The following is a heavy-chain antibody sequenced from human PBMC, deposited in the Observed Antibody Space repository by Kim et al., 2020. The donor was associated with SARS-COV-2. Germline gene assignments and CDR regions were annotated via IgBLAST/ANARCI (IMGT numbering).Heavy chain of an antibody. Sequence: GGSLRLSCAASGFTFSSYSMNWVRQAPGKGLEWVSSISSSSSYIYYADSVKGRFTISRDNAKNSLYLQMNSLRAEDTAVYYCARDHCGGDCSAFDIWGQGTMVTVSS. CDR1: GFTFSSYS. CDR2: ISSSSSYI. V-gene: IGHV3-21*01. J-gene: IGHJ3*02. CDR3: ARDHCGGDCSAFDI. D-gene: IGHD2-21*02.